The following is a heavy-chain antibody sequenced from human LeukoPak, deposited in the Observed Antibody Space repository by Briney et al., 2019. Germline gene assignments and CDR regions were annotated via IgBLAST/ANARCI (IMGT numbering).Heavy chain of an antibody. D-gene: IGHD3-10*01. J-gene: IGHJ4*02. CDR3: AKSSVRGVDSFDY. Sequence: GGSLRVSCAASGFTFSNFAMSWVRQAPGKGLECVSSISGTGVNTHCADSARGRFTISRDYSKNTLYLRMSSLRAEDTAVYYCAKSSVRGVDSFDYWGQGTLVTVSS. V-gene: IGHV3-23*01. CDR1: GFTFSNFA. CDR2: ISGTGVNT.